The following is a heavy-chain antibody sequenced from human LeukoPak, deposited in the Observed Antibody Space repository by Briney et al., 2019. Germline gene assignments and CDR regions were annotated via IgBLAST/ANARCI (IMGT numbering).Heavy chain of an antibody. V-gene: IGHV1-46*01. J-gene: IGHJ4*02. CDR3: ARVVETPGTPLPLLLGN. Sequence: ASVKVSCKASGYTFTSYYMHWVRQAPGQGLEWMGIINPSGGSTSYAQKFQGRVTMTRDMSTSTVYMELSSLRSEDTAVYYCARVVETPGTPLPLLLGNWGQGTLVTVSS. CDR2: INPSGGST. D-gene: IGHD2-2*01. CDR1: GYTFTSYY.